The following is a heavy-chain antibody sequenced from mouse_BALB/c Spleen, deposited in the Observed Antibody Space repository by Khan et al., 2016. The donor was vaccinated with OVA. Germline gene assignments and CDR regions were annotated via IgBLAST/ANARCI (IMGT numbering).Heavy chain of an antibody. Sequence: QVQLKESGPGLAAPSQSLSITCNVSGFSLTSYGVHWVRQPPGKGLEWLGFIWAGGSTNYNAAVMSGLRISKDNSKIQVFLKMNSLQTDDTAMYYCARLEDIWGQGTTLTVSA. CDR1: GFSLTSYG. D-gene: IGHD1-3*01. CDR2: IWAGGST. V-gene: IGHV2-9*02. J-gene: IGHJ2*01. CDR3: ARLEDI.